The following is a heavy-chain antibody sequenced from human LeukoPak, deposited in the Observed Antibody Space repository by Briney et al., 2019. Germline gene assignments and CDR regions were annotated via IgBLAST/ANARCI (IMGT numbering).Heavy chain of an antibody. D-gene: IGHD6-13*01. Sequence: VSVKVSCKASGYTFTGYYMHWVRQAPGQGLEWMGWINPNSGGTNYAQKFQGRVTMTRDTSISTAYMELSRLRSDDTAVYYCARDSSLRAAAGGYWGQGTLVTVSS. J-gene: IGHJ4*02. V-gene: IGHV1-2*02. CDR3: ARDSSLRAAAGGY. CDR1: GYTFTGYY. CDR2: INPNSGGT.